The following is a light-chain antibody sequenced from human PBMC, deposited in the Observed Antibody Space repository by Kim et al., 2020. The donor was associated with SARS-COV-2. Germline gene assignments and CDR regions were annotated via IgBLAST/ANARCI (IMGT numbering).Light chain of an antibody. CDR2: QDN. CDR1: KLGDKY. CDR3: QAWDSNIVV. Sequence: SYELTQPPSVSVSPGQTASITCSGDKLGDKYACWYQHKPGQSPVLVVFQDNKRPSGIPERFSGSNSGNTATLTISGTQAMDEADYYCQAWDSNIVVFGGG. V-gene: IGLV3-1*01. J-gene: IGLJ2*01.